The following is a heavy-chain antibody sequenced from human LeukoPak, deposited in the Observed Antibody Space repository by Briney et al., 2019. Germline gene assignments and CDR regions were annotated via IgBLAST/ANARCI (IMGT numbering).Heavy chain of an antibody. D-gene: IGHD2-15*01. CDR1: GFTFSSYS. Sequence: GGSLRLPCAASGFTFSSYSMNWVRQAPGKGLEWVSSISSSSSYIYYADSVKGRFTISRDNAKNSLYLQMNSLRAEDTAVYYCARDLSGGSGTDIWGQGTMVTVSS. CDR2: ISSSSSYI. CDR3: ARDLSGGSGTDI. V-gene: IGHV3-21*01. J-gene: IGHJ3*02.